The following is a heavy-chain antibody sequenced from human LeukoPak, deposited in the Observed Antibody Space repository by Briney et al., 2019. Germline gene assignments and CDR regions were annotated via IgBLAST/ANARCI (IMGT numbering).Heavy chain of an antibody. CDR2: ISYDGSNK. CDR1: GFTFSSYA. D-gene: IGHD2-2*01. J-gene: IGHJ4*02. V-gene: IGHV3-30-3*01. CDR3: ARVPRGIPAAPAYFDY. Sequence: QPGRSLRLSCAASGFTFSSYAMHWVRQAPGKGLEWVAVISYDGSNKYYADSVKGRFTISRDNSKNTLYLQMNSLRAEDTAVYYCARVPRGIPAAPAYFDYWGQGTLVTVSS.